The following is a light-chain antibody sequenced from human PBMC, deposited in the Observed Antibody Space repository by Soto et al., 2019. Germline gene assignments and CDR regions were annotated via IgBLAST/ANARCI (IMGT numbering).Light chain of an antibody. CDR2: EVS. Sequence: QSALTQPPSASGSPGQSVTISCTGTSSDVGGYNYVSWYQQHPGKAPKLMIYEVSKRPSGVPDRFSGSKSGNTASLTVSGLQAEDEADYYCSSYAGSNSEVFGGGTKPTVL. CDR1: SSDVGGYNY. J-gene: IGLJ3*02. CDR3: SSYAGSNSEV. V-gene: IGLV2-8*01.